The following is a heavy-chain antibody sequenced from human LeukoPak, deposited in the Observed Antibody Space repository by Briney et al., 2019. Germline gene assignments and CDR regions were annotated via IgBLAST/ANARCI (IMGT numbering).Heavy chain of an antibody. CDR1: GYTSTSYG. D-gene: IGHD3-10*01. J-gene: IGHJ4*02. CDR2: ISAYNGNT. V-gene: IGHV1-18*01. Sequence: ASVKVSCKASGYTSTSYGISWVRQAPGQGLEWMGWISAYNGNTNYAQKLQGRATMTTDTSTSTAYMELRSLRSDDTAVYYCARGKYGSGSYYRDDLWGQGTLVTVSS. CDR3: ARGKYGSGSYYRDDL.